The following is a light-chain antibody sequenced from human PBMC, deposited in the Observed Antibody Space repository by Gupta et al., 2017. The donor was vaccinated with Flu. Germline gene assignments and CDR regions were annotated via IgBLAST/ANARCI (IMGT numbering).Light chain of an antibody. V-gene: IGKV2-30*02. Sequence: DVVMTQSPLSLPVTLGQPASISCKSSQSLVHRNGNTYLTWFQQRPGQSPRRLIYRVSRRDSGVLDRFSGSGSGTDFTLTISRVEAEDVGVYYCMQGTHWPTFGQGTKLEVK. CDR3: MQGTHWPT. J-gene: IGKJ1*01. CDR2: RVS. CDR1: QSLVHRNGNTY.